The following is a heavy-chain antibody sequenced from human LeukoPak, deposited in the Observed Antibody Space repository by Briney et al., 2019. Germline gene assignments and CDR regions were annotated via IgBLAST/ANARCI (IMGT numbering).Heavy chain of an antibody. CDR3: ARDRGYCSSTSCYRYYYYYMDV. Sequence: GASVKVSCTASGGTFSSYAISWVRQAPGQGLEWMGGIIPIFGTANYAQKFQGRVTITADESTSTAYMELSSLRSEDTAVYYCARDRGYCSSTSCYRYYYYYMDVWGKGTTVTISS. J-gene: IGHJ6*03. D-gene: IGHD2-2*03. CDR2: IIPIFGTA. CDR1: GGTFSSYA. V-gene: IGHV1-69*13.